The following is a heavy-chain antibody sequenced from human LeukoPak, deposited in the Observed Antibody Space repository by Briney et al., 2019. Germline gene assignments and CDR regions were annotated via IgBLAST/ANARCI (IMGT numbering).Heavy chain of an antibody. J-gene: IGHJ3*02. CDR3: ARGLQAFDI. CDR1: EFTFSNYA. V-gene: IGHV3-20*04. D-gene: IGHD2-15*01. CDR2: TNWNGGST. Sequence: PGGSLRLSCAASEFTFSNYAMSWVRQAPGKGLEWVSGTNWNGGSTGYADSVKGRFTISRDNAKNSLYLQMNSLRAEDTALYYCARGLQAFDIWGQGTMVTVSS.